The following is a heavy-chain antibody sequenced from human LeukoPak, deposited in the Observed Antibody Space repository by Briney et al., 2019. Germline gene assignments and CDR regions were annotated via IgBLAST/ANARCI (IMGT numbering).Heavy chain of an antibody. CDR1: GYNFSNYW. D-gene: IGHD5-12*01. J-gene: IGHJ4*02. CDR2: LYPGDSDT. V-gene: IGHV5-51*01. CDR3: ARRGYSGYEGSWFDY. Sequence: ESLQISCTASGYNFSNYWFGWVRHMPAKNLEWMGILYPGDSDTRNSPSFQGQVTTSADKSISTAYLQWSSLKAADTALYYCARRGYSGYEGSWFDYWGQGTLVTVSS.